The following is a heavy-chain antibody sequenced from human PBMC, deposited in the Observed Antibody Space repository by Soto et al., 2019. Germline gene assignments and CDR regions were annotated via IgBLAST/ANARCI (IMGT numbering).Heavy chain of an antibody. CDR2: ISAYNGNT. J-gene: IGHJ4*02. D-gene: IGHD6-19*01. Sequence: ASVKASCKASGYTFTSYGISWVRQAPGQGLEWMGWISAYNGNTNYAQKLQGRVTMTTDTSTSTAYMELRSLRSDDTAVYYCARDWPVAGKDIKFDYWGQGTLVTVSS. CDR1: GYTFTSYG. V-gene: IGHV1-18*01. CDR3: ARDWPVAGKDIKFDY.